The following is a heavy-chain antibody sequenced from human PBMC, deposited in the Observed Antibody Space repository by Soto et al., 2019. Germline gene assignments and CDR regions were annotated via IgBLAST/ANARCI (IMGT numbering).Heavy chain of an antibody. V-gene: IGHV3-30*03. CDR2: ISYDGGLQ. D-gene: IGHD3-10*01. Sequence: QAHLVESGGGVVQPGRSLRLSCAASGFTFTSYGMHWVRQAPGTRLEWVAVISYDGGLQHYADSVKGRFTISRDNSKNIVLLKMNSLSAVDTAVYYCVSVRGYGHASVPYSWGQGTLVSVSS. J-gene: IGHJ4*02. CDR1: GFTFTSYG. CDR3: VSVRGYGHASVPYS.